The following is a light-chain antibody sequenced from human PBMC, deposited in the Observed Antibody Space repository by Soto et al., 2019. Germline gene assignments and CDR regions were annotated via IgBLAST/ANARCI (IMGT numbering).Light chain of an antibody. Sequence: QSALTQPASVSGSPGQSITISCTGTSSDVGNYNFVSWYQEYPGKAPKLMIYDVTQRPSGVSNRFSGSKSGNTASPTISGLQAEDEADYYCCSYVSHNSDVFGTGTKLTVL. CDR3: CSYVSHNSDV. CDR1: SSDVGNYNF. J-gene: IGLJ1*01. CDR2: DVT. V-gene: IGLV2-23*02.